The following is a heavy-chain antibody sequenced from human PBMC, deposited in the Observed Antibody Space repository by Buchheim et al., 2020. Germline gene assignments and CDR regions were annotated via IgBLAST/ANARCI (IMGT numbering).Heavy chain of an antibody. D-gene: IGHD1-14*01. V-gene: IGHV1-69*04. CDR3: ATSIADTLPEIDY. Sequence: QVQLVQSGAEVKKPGSSVKVSCKASGGTFSSYAISWVRQAPGQGLEWMGRIIPIIGIANYAEKFQGRVTITAAKSSSTAYMELSSLRSEDTAVYYCATSIADTLPEIDYWGQGTL. CDR1: GGTFSSYA. CDR2: IIPIIGIA. J-gene: IGHJ4*02.